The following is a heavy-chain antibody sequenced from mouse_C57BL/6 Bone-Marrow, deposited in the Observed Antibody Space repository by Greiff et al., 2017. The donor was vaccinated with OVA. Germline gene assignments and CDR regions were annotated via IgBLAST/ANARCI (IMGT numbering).Heavy chain of an antibody. V-gene: IGHV1-69*01. CDR1: GYTFTSYW. J-gene: IGHJ1*03. CDR2: IDPSDSYT. D-gene: IGHD2-13*01. Sequence: VQVVESGAELVMPGASVKLSCKASGYTFTSYWMHWVKQRPGQGLEWIGEIDPSDSYTNYNQKFKGKSTLTVDKSSSTAYMQLSSLTSEDSAVYYCARYIYYGDYWYFDVWGTGTTVTVSS. CDR3: ARYIYYGDYWYFDV.